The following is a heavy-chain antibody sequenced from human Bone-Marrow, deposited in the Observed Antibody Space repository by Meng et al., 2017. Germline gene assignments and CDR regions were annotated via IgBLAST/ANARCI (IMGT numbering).Heavy chain of an antibody. D-gene: IGHD1-26*01. CDR1: GFTFRDNG. CDR2: ISSSSSFI. J-gene: IGHJ4*02. CDR3: ASLPEGRTVVDY. Sequence: QVHLVESGGGLVKPGGSLRLSCAASGFTFRDNGMSWIRQAPGKGLDWVSCISSSSSFIYYADSLKGRFTISRDNAKNSLFLQMNSLRAEDTAVYYCASLPEGRTVVDYWGQGTLVTVSS. V-gene: IGHV3-11*06.